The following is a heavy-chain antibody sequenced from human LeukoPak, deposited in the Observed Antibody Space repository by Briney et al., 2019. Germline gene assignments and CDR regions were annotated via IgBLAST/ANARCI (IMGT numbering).Heavy chain of an antibody. CDR2: IYNSGST. Sequence: SETLSLTCTVSGDSISSYYWSWIRQPPGEGLEWIGYIYNSGSTKYNPSLKSRVTISIDTSMNQFSLKVNSVTAADTAVYYCARGGTSALEWFGPWGQGTLVTVSS. D-gene: IGHD3-3*01. CDR3: ARGGTSALEWFGP. CDR1: GDSISSYY. V-gene: IGHV4-59*01. J-gene: IGHJ5*02.